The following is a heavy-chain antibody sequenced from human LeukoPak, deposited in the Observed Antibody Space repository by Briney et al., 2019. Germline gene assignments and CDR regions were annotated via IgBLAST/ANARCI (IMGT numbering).Heavy chain of an antibody. CDR2: IIPIFSTA. J-gene: IGHJ4*02. D-gene: IGHD6-6*01. CDR3: ARTAARRFDY. V-gene: IGHV1-69*05. CDR1: GGTFSSYA. Sequence: SVKVSCKASGGTFSSYAISWVRQAPGQGLEWMGGIIPIFSTANYAQKFQGRVTMTRDMSTSTVYMELSSLRSNDTAVYYCARTAARRFDYWGQGTLVTVSS.